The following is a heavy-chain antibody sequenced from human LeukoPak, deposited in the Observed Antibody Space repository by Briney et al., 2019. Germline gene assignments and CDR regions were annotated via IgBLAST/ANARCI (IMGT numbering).Heavy chain of an antibody. D-gene: IGHD6-13*01. V-gene: IGHV4-34*01. CDR1: GGSFSGYY. CDR2: INHSGST. J-gene: IGHJ4*02. CDR3: ARHWDHSSSWSD. Sequence: SETLSLTCAVYGGSFSGYYWSWIRQPPGKGLEWIGEINHSGSTNYNPSLKSRVTISVDTSKNQFSLKLSSVTAADTAVYCCARHWDHSSSWSDWGQGTQVTVSS.